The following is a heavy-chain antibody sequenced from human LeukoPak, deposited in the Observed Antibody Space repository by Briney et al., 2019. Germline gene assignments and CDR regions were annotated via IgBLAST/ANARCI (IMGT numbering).Heavy chain of an antibody. Sequence: GGSLRPSCAASGFTFDDYAMHWVRQAPGKGLEWVSGISWNSGSIGYADSVKGRFTISRDNAKNSLYLQMNSLRAEDTALYYCAKDRYYDSSGYFDYWGQGTLVTVSS. CDR2: ISWNSGSI. CDR1: GFTFDDYA. D-gene: IGHD3-22*01. CDR3: AKDRYYDSSGYFDY. J-gene: IGHJ4*02. V-gene: IGHV3-9*01.